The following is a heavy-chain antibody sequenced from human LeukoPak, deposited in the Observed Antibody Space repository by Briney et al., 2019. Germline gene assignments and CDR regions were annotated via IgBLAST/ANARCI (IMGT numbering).Heavy chain of an antibody. D-gene: IGHD2/OR15-2a*01. J-gene: IGHJ4*02. CDR2: IYSGGST. CDR3: ARGIYGPYSFDS. Sequence: PGWSLRLSCAASGFTVSSYYMNLVRQTPGKGLEWVSVIYSGGSTYYADSVKGRFTISRDNSNNTLYLQMNSLRAEDTAVYYCARGIYGPYSFDSWGQGTLVTVSS. CDR1: GFTVSSYY. V-gene: IGHV3-53*01.